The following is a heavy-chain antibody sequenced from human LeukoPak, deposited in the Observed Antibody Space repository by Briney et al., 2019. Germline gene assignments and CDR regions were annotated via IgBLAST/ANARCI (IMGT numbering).Heavy chain of an antibody. D-gene: IGHD5-18*01. CDR3: ASLDNAMVQRGY. CDR2: ISYDGSNK. Sequence: GGSLRLSCAASGFTFSSYGMHWVRQAPGKGLEWVAVISYDGSNKYYADSVKGRFTISRDNSKNTLYLQMNSLRAEDTAVYYCASLDNAMVQRGYWGQGTLVTVSS. J-gene: IGHJ4*02. CDR1: GFTFSSYG. V-gene: IGHV3-30*03.